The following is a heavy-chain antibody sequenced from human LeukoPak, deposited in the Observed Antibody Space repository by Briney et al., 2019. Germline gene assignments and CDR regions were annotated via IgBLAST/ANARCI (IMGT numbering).Heavy chain of an antibody. V-gene: IGHV4-34*01. CDR2: INHSGST. CDR1: GGSFSGYY. Sequence: PSETLSLTRAVYGGSFSGYYWSWIRQPPGKGLEWIGEINHSGSTNYNPSLKSRVTISVDTSKNQFSLKLSSVTAADTAVYYCARGKLWFGELLSANDYWGQGTLVTVSS. J-gene: IGHJ4*02. D-gene: IGHD3-10*01. CDR3: ARGKLWFGELLSANDY.